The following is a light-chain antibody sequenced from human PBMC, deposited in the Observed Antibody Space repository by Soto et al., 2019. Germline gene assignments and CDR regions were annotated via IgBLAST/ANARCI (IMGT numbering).Light chain of an antibody. CDR1: ESVNNN. J-gene: IGKJ1*01. V-gene: IGKV3-15*01. CDR3: QQYKRWPPWT. Sequence: EIVMTQSPATLSVSPGERATLSCRATESVNNNLAWYQQKPGQAPRLLIYGASTRATDIPARFSGSGSGTEFTLTISSLQSEDFAIYYCQQYKRWPPWTFGQGTKVEIK. CDR2: GAS.